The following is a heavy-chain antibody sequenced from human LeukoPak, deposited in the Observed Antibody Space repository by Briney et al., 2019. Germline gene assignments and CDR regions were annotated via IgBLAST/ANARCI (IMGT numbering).Heavy chain of an antibody. D-gene: IGHD2-21*02. CDR2: VSVSGDST. CDR1: GFTLSSYA. V-gene: IGHV3-23*01. CDR3: AKRVVVTATKYFDY. Sequence: GGSLRLSCAASGFTLSSYAMSWVRQASGKGLEWVSTVSVSGDSTYYADSVKGRFTISRDNSKNTLYLQMNSLRAEDTAVYYCAKRVVVTATKYFDYWGQGALVTVSS. J-gene: IGHJ4*02.